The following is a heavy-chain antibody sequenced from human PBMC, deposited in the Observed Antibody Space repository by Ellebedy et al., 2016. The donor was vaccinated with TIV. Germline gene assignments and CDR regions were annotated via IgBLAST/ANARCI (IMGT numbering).Heavy chain of an antibody. V-gene: IGHV1-69*06. J-gene: IGHJ6*02. CDR2: IIPIFGTA. CDR1: GGTFSSYA. D-gene: IGHD3-22*01. CDR3: AREEEGTMISPGYYGMDV. Sequence: SVKVSXXASGGTFSSYAISWVRQAPGQGLEWMGGIIPIFGTANYAQKFQGRVTITADKSTSTAYMELSSLRSEDTAVYYCAREEEGTMISPGYYGMDVWGQGTTVTVSS.